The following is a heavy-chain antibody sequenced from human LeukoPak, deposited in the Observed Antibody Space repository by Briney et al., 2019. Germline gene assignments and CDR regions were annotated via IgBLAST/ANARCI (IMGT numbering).Heavy chain of an antibody. CDR1: GFSFSSYW. D-gene: IGHD4-23*01. CDR3: ARAVASNWFDP. CDR2: IKHDGGEK. Sequence: GFLRLPCAASGFSFSSYWMSWVRQAPGKGLEWVANIKHDGGEKQYVDSVKGRFTISRDNAKNSLYLQMNSLRAEDTAVYYCARAVASNWFDPWGQGALVTVSS. V-gene: IGHV3-7*04. J-gene: IGHJ5*02.